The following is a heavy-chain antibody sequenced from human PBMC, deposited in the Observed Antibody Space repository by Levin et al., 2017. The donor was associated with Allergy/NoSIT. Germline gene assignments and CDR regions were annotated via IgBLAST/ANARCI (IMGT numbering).Heavy chain of an antibody. CDR2: IRSRAHSYAT. J-gene: IGHJ4*02. V-gene: IGHV3-73*01. CDR1: GFTFSGST. CDR3: TKVGDG. D-gene: IGHD2-21*02. Sequence: GESLKISCAASGFTFSGSTMHWVRQASGKGLEWLGRIRSRAHSYATTYAESVKGRFTISRDDSKNTAYLQMNSLKTEDTAVYYCTKVGDGWGQGTLVTVSS.